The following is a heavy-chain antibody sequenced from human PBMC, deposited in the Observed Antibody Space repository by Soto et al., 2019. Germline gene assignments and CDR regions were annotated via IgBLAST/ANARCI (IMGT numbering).Heavy chain of an antibody. V-gene: IGHV3-49*04. D-gene: IGHD7-27*01. CDR2: IRSKAYGGTT. J-gene: IGHJ3*02. CDR3: ASQLLGISSAFDI. Sequence: EVQLVESGGGLVQPGRSLRLSCTASGFTFGDYAMSWVRQAPGKGLEWVAFIRSKAYGGTTECAASVKGRFTISRDDSKSTAYLQMNSLKTEDTAVYYCASQLLGISSAFDIWGQGTMVTVSS. CDR1: GFTFGDYA.